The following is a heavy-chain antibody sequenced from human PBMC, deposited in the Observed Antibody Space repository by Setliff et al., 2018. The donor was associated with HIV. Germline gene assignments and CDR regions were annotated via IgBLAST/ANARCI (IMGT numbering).Heavy chain of an antibody. CDR1: GYTFSAYA. CDR2: INVGNGKT. V-gene: IGHV1-3*01. Sequence: ASVKVSCKASGYTFSAYAIHWVRQAPGQRPQWMGWINVGNGKTKYSQKFQGRVTFTRDTSASTNHMELSSLRSEDTAVYYCATSLPPGISYVYDAFDIWGQGTMVTVSS. CDR3: ATSLPPGISYVYDAFDI. D-gene: IGHD3-16*01. J-gene: IGHJ3*02.